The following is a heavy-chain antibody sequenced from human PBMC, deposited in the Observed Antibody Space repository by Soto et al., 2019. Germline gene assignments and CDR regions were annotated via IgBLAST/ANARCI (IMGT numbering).Heavy chain of an antibody. Sequence: GGSLRLSCAASGFSVSNNYMGWVRQAPGKGLEWVSLIYSSGSTFYADSVKGRCTISRDISENTLFLQMNSLRAEDTAVYYCARGGYNGRDPKRSFDDWGQGTLVTVSS. V-gene: IGHV3-53*01. D-gene: IGHD5-12*01. CDR1: GFSVSNNY. CDR2: IYSSGST. CDR3: ARGGYNGRDPKRSFDD. J-gene: IGHJ4*02.